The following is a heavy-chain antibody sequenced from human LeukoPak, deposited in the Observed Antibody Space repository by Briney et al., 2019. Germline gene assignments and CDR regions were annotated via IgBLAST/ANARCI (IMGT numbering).Heavy chain of an antibody. J-gene: IGHJ6*02. CDR3: ARERPSGMDV. Sequence: SETLSLTCAVYGGSFSGYYWSWIRQPPGKGLEWIGYIYYSGSTNYNPSLKSRVTISVDTSKNQFSLKLSSVTAADTAVYYCARERPSGMDVWGQGTAVTVSS. V-gene: IGHV4-59*01. CDR1: GGSFSGYY. CDR2: IYYSGST.